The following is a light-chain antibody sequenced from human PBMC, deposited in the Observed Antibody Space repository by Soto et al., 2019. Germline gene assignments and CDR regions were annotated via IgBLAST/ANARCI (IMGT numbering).Light chain of an antibody. CDR3: SSYTTSTPLV. Sequence: QSALTQPASVSGSPGQSITISCTGSSSDVGAYTYVSWYQQHPGKAPKLMIFEVSDRPSGVSNRFSGSKSGNTASLTISGLQAEDEADYYCSSYTTSTPLVFGGGTKLTVL. CDR1: SSDVGAYTY. CDR2: EVS. J-gene: IGLJ2*01. V-gene: IGLV2-14*01.